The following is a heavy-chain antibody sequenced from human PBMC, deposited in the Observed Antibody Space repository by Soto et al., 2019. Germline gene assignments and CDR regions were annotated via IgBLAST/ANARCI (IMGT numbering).Heavy chain of an antibody. Sequence: SETLSLTCAVYGGSFSGYYWSWIRQPPGKGLEWIGEINHSGSTNYNPSLKSRVTISVDTSKNQFSLKLSSVTAADTAVYYCARGRIAAHPSYYYYGMDVWGQGTTVTVSS. CDR3: ARGRIAAHPSYYYYGMDV. D-gene: IGHD6-6*01. V-gene: IGHV4-34*01. CDR2: INHSGST. CDR1: GGSFSGYY. J-gene: IGHJ6*02.